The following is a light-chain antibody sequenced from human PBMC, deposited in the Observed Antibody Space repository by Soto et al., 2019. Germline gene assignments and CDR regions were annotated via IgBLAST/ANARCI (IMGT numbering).Light chain of an antibody. CDR3: QQHYSDPLT. Sequence: DIVMTKSPDSVAVSLGERATINCKSSQSVLYSSNNKNYLVWYQQKPGQPPKLLIYWASTRESGVPDRFSGSGSGTDFTLTISSLQAEDVAVYYCQQHYSDPLTFGGGTKVDI. CDR1: QSVLYSSNNKNY. V-gene: IGKV4-1*01. CDR2: WAS. J-gene: IGKJ4*01.